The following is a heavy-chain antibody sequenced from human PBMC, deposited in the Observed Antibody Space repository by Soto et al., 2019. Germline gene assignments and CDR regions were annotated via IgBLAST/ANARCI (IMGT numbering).Heavy chain of an antibody. Sequence: PGESLKISCKGSGYSFTSYWIGWVRQMPGKGLEWMGIIYPGDSDTRYSPSFQGQVTITADKSISTAYLQWSSLKASDTAVYYCARSTYYYDSSGYYFDYWGQGTLVTVSS. CDR1: GYSFTSYW. CDR3: ARSTYYYDSSGYYFDY. D-gene: IGHD3-22*01. CDR2: IYPGDSDT. J-gene: IGHJ4*02. V-gene: IGHV5-51*01.